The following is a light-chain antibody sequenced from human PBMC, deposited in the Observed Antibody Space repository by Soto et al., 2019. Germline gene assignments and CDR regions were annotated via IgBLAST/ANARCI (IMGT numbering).Light chain of an antibody. CDR2: AAS. J-gene: IGKJ1*01. CDR1: QGITSW. V-gene: IGKV1-12*01. CDR3: QQATSFPRP. Sequence: DIQMTQSPSFVSASVGDRVTISCRASQGITSWLAWYQQKPGKAPKLLIYAASTLQGGVPSRFSGSGSGTECTLTISSLQPEDFATCYCQQATSFPRPLGQGTKVELK.